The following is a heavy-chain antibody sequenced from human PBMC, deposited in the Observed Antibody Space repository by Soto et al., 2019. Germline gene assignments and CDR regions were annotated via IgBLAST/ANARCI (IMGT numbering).Heavy chain of an antibody. CDR2: IIPIFGTA. CDR3: ARASGLGWLRSNYYYGMDV. D-gene: IGHD5-12*01. Sequence: GASVKVSCKASGGTFSSYAISWVRQAPGQGLEWMGGIIPIFGTANYAQKFQGRVTITADESTSTAYMELSSLRSEDTAVYYCARASGLGWLRSNYYYGMDVWGQGTTVTVSS. J-gene: IGHJ6*02. CDR1: GGTFSSYA. V-gene: IGHV1-69*13.